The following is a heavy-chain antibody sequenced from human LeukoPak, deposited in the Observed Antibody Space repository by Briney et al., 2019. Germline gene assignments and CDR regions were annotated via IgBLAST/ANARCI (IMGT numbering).Heavy chain of an antibody. V-gene: IGHV5-51*01. D-gene: IGHD2-2*01. CDR1: GNSFTNYW. Sequence: GESLKISCKGSGNSFTNYWVGWVRQMPGRGLEWMGIIYLGDSETIYSPSFQGRVTISADKSISTAYLQWSSLQASDTAMYYCARGSASDTFDIWGQGTMVTVSS. CDR2: IYLGDSET. CDR3: ARGSASDTFDI. J-gene: IGHJ3*02.